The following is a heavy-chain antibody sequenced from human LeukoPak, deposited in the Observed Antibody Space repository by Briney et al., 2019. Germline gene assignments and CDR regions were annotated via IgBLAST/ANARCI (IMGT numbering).Heavy chain of an antibody. CDR3: ASGGFYDFWSGYYTPFDY. V-gene: IGHV3-30*01. Sequence: GGSLRLSCAASGFTFSACAMHWVRQAPGKGLEWVAVISYDGNNKYYADSVKSRFTISRDNSKNTLYLQMNSLRVEDTAMYYCASGGFYDFWSGYYTPFDYWGQGTLVTVSS. CDR1: GFTFSACA. J-gene: IGHJ4*02. CDR2: ISYDGNNK. D-gene: IGHD3-3*01.